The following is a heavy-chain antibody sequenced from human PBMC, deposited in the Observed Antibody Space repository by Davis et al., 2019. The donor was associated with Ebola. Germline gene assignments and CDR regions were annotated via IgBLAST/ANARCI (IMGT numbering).Heavy chain of an antibody. V-gene: IGHV5-51*01. CDR2: IYPGDSNV. D-gene: IGHD2-8*01. CDR1: GYTFTRYW. J-gene: IGHJ6*02. Sequence: GGSLRLSCEGFGYTFTRYWFGWVRQMPGKGLEWLGNIYPGDSNVKYSPSFEGQVTTSVDKSINTAYLQGSSLKASDTAVYYCATRMGSLTSVWGQGTTVNVSS. CDR3: ATRMGSLTSV.